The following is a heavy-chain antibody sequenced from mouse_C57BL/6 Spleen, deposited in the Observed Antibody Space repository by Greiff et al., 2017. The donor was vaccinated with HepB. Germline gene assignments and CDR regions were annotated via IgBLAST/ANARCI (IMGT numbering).Heavy chain of an antibody. J-gene: IGHJ4*01. CDR1: GYAFSSYW. Sequence: QVQLKESGAELVKPGASVKISCKASGYAFSSYWMNWVKQRPGKGLEWIGQIYPGDGDTNYNGKFKGKATLTADKSSSTAYMQLSSLTSEDSAVYFCARQGDYDYDDYAMDYWGQVTSVTVSS. D-gene: IGHD2-4*01. CDR3: ARQGDYDYDDYAMDY. CDR2: IYPGDGDT. V-gene: IGHV1-80*01.